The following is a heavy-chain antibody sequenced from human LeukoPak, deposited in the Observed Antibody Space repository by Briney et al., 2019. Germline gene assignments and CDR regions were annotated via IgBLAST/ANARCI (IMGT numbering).Heavy chain of an antibody. J-gene: IGHJ3*02. V-gene: IGHV3-30*04. D-gene: IGHD3-3*01. CDR3: ARESWSDSVAFDI. CDR2: ISYGGIDK. Sequence: SGGSLRLSCAASGFNFSSYAMHWVRQAPGEGLEWVGLISYGGIDKSYADSVKGRFTISRDSSKRTLYLQMNSLRAEDTAMYYCARESWSDSVAFDIWGLGTMVIVSP. CDR1: GFNFSSYA.